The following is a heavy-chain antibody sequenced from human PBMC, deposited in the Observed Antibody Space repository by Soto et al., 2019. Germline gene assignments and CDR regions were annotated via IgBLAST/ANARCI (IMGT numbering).Heavy chain of an antibody. CDR1: GFTFSSYW. J-gene: IGHJ3*02. CDR3: ARGTSGSYSDDAFDI. V-gene: IGHV3-74*01. Sequence: GGSLRLSCAASGFTFSSYWMHWVRQAPGKGLVWVSRINRDGSSTSYSDSVKGRFTISRDNAKNTLYLQKNSLRAEDTAVYYCARGTSGSYSDDAFDIWGQGTMVTVSS. CDR2: INRDGSST. D-gene: IGHD1-26*01.